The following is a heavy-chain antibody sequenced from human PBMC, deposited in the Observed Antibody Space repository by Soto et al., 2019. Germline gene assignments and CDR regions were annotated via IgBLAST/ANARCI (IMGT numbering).Heavy chain of an antibody. Sequence: PSDTLSLTCTVSGGSINTFYWSWVRQPAGKGLEWIGRIFSSGSTSFNPSLESRVAMSVDTSKNHFSLNLSSVTAADMAVYYCAREGSYSAYNFAHGIQLWSFDXWGQGALVTVSX. J-gene: IGHJ4*02. CDR1: GGSINTFY. V-gene: IGHV4-4*07. CDR2: IFSSGST. CDR3: AREGSYSAYNFAHGIQLWSFDX. D-gene: IGHD5-12*01.